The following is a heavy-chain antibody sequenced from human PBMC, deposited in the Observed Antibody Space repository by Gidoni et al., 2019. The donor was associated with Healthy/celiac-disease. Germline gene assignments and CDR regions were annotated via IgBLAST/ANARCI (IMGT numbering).Heavy chain of an antibody. V-gene: IGHV1-2*02. Sequence: QVQLVQSGAEVQKPGASVKVSCKASGYTFTGDYMHWVRQAPGQVLELMGWINPNSVGTNNAQKFHGRVTMTRDTSISTAYMELSRLRSDDTAVYYCARDLGFLEWLSSGGQGTLVTVSS. CDR2: INPNSVGT. J-gene: IGHJ4*02. CDR1: GYTFTGDY. D-gene: IGHD3-3*01. CDR3: ARDLGFLEWLSS.